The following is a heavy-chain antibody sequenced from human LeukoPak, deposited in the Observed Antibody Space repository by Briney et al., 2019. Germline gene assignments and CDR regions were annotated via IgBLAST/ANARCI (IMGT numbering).Heavy chain of an antibody. CDR1: GFSLSTRGVG. D-gene: IGHD2-15*01. V-gene: IGHV2-5*01. J-gene: IGHJ4*02. CDR3: AHTNCSGGSCLDFDY. CDR2: IYWNDDK. Sequence: SGPTLVKPTQTLTLTCTFSGFSLSTRGVGVGWIRQPPGKALEWLALIYWNDDKRYSPSLKSRLTITKDTSKNQVVLTMTNMDPVDTATYYCAHTNCSGGSCLDFDYWGQGTLVTVSS.